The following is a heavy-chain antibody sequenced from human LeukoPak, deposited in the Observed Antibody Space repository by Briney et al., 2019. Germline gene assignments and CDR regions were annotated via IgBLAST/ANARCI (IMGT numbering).Heavy chain of an antibody. Sequence: ASVTLCCKVSGNSFSVLSIQWVRQAPGKGLERMGGFDPEEAKMVYAQNFQGRVTMTEDTSTQTAFMELSGLTSDDTAVYYCTTRSGDFWSGFVNWGQGTLVTVSS. CDR3: TTRSGDFWSGFVN. D-gene: IGHD3-3*01. CDR2: FDPEEAKM. J-gene: IGHJ4*02. CDR1: GNSFSVLS. V-gene: IGHV1-24*01.